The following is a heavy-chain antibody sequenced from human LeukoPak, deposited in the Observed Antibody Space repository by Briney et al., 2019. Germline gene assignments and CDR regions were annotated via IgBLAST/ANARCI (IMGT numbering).Heavy chain of an antibody. CDR1: GGSISSSSYY. CDR3: ARDIFHTTVTMYYYYYYMDV. CDR2: IYYSGST. Sequence: SETLSLTCTVSGGSISSSSYYWGWIRQPPGKGLEWIGSIYYSGSTYYNPSLKSRVTISVDTSKNQFSLKLSSVTAADTAVYYCARDIFHTTVTMYYYYYYMDVWGKGTTVTVSS. J-gene: IGHJ6*03. D-gene: IGHD4-17*01. V-gene: IGHV4-39*02.